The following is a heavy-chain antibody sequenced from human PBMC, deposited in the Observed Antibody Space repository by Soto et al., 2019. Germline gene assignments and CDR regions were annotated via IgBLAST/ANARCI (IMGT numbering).Heavy chain of an antibody. CDR3: ARVGGDGYNFSHYYYGMDV. D-gene: IGHD2-21*01. Sequence: ASVKVSCKASGYTFTSYAMHWVRQAPGQRLEWMGWINAIFGTTKYAQKFQGRVTITADESTSTAYMELSSLRSEDTAVYYCARVGGDGYNFSHYYYGMDVWGQGTTVTVSS. CDR1: GYTFTSYA. J-gene: IGHJ6*02. V-gene: IGHV1-3*01. CDR2: INAIFGTT.